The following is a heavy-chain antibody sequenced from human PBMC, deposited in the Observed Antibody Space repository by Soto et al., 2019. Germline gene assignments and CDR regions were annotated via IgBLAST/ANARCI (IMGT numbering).Heavy chain of an antibody. V-gene: IGHV4-28*01. CDR1: RYSIASGNW. CDR3: ARREIQGPIDY. D-gene: IGHD1-26*01. J-gene: IGHJ4*02. CDR2: IYYSGTT. Sequence: SVSLSLTCALSRYSIASGNWWGWIRQPPGKGLECIGYIYYSGTTYYNPSLKSRVTMSVDTSKNQFSLKLTSVTAVDTAVYYCARREIQGPIDYWGQG.